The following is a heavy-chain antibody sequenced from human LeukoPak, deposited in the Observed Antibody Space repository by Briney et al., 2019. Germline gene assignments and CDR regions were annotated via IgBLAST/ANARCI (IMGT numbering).Heavy chain of an antibody. Sequence: SQTLSLTCTVSGGSISSGSYYWSWIRQPAGKGLEWIGRIYTSGSTNYNPSLKSRVTISVDTSKNQFSLKLSSVTAADTAVYYCARHALLHGGPYWGQGTLVTVSS. CDR3: ARHALLHGGPY. CDR1: GGSISSGSYY. V-gene: IGHV4-61*02. D-gene: IGHD2-15*01. J-gene: IGHJ4*02. CDR2: IYTSGST.